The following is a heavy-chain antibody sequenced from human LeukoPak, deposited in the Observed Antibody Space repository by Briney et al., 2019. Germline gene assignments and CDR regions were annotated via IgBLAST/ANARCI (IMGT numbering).Heavy chain of an antibody. D-gene: IGHD3-10*01. CDR3: AKFLSFYGSGSYNVAFDI. CDR1: GFTFSSYA. Sequence: GGSLRLSCAASGFTFSSYAMSWVRQAPGKGLEWVSAICGSGGSTYYADSVKGRFTISRDNSKNTLYLQMNSLRAEDTAVYYCAKFLSFYGSGSYNVAFDIWGQGTMVTVSS. CDR2: ICGSGGST. V-gene: IGHV3-23*01. J-gene: IGHJ3*02.